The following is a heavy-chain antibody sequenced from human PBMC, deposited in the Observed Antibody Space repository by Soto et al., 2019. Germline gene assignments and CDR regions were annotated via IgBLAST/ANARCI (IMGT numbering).Heavy chain of an antibody. J-gene: IGHJ5*02. Sequence: PSETVSLACAVQGWSFNGDYWEWIRQPPGKRPEWIAEIYHGGTTNYNPSLKSRPIISLDTSKNQFSLKLTSVTSADTALYFCARGGPSSQWLDPWGQGSLVT. V-gene: IGHV4-34*01. CDR3: ARGGPSSQWLDP. CDR1: GWSFNGDY. CDR2: IYHGGTT.